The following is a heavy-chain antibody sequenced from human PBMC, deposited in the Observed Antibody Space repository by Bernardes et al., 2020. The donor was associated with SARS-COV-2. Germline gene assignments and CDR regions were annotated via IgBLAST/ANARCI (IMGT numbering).Heavy chain of an antibody. CDR2: ISGSGGST. D-gene: IGHD3-22*01. J-gene: IGHJ4*02. CDR3: ALCSGYYYAPNY. CDR1: GFAFSSYA. V-gene: IGHV3-23*01. Sequence: GGSLRLSCAASGFAFSSYAMSWVRQAPGKGLEWVSVISGSGGSTYYADSVKGRFTISRDNSKNTLYLQMNSLRAEDTAVYYCALCSGYYYAPNYWGQGTLVTVSS.